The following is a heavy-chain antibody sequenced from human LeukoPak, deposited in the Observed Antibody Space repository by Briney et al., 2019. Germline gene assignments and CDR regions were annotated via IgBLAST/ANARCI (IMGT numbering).Heavy chain of an antibody. J-gene: IGHJ6*03. CDR2: IRSKAYGGTT. V-gene: IGHV3-49*04. D-gene: IGHD3-10*01. CDR3: TRGEYEYDGSYYYYYMDV. Sequence: GGSLRLSCTASGFTFGDYAMSWVRQAPGKGLEWVGFIRSKAYGGTTEYAAPVKGRFTISRDDSKSIAYLQMNSLKTEDTAVYYCTRGEYEYDGSYYYYYMDVWGKGTTVTVSS. CDR1: GFTFGDYA.